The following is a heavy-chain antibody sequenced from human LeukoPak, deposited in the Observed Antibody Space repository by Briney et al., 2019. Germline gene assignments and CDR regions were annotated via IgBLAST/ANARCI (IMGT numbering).Heavy chain of an antibody. CDR3: ARGGWNKFDY. V-gene: IGHV4-59*01. D-gene: IGHD3-22*01. CDR1: GGSISSYY. Sequence: PSETLSLTCTVSGGSISSYYWSWIRQPPGKGLEWIGFIFYSGSTNYNPSLKSRVTISVDTSKNQFSLKLSSVTAADTAVYYCARGGWNKFDYWGQGTLVTVSS. CDR2: IFYSGST. J-gene: IGHJ4*02.